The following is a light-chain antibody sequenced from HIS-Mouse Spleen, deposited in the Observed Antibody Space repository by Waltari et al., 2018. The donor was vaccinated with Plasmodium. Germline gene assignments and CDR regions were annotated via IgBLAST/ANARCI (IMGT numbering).Light chain of an antibody. CDR3: QQYYSYPLT. V-gene: IGKV1-8*01. CDR1: QCISSY. CDR2: AAS. Sequence: AIRMTQSPSSFSASPGDRVTMTCRASQCISSYLAWYQQKPGKAPKLLIYAASTLQSGVPSRFSGSGSGTDFTLTISCLQSEDFATYYCQQYYSYPLTFGGGTKVEIK. J-gene: IGKJ4*01.